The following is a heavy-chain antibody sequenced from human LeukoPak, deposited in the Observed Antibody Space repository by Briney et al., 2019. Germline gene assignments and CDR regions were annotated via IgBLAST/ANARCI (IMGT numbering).Heavy chain of an antibody. CDR1: GGSISSNPYF. J-gene: IGHJ4*02. D-gene: IGHD1-26*01. V-gene: IGHV4-39*07. Sequence: PSETLSLTCTVSGGSISSNPYFWGWLRQPPGKGLEWIGSVYYTGTTSYNSSLQSRVTISLDTSKNRYSLKLKSVTAADTAVYYCARDNGHSGSYYWNYWGQGTLVTVSS. CDR2: VYYTGTT. CDR3: ARDNGHSGSYYWNY.